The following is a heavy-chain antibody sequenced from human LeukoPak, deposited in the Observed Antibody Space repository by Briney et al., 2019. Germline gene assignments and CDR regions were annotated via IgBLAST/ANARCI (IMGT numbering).Heavy chain of an antibody. CDR1: GGTFSSDA. CDR3: ARDYDILTGYLGGEPTLGHDAFDI. CDR2: IIPILGIA. V-gene: IGHV1-69*04. Sequence: SVNVSCKASGGTFSSDAISWVRQATGQGLERMGRIIPILGIANYAQKFQGRVTITADKSTSTAYMELSSLRSEDTAVYYCARDYDILTGYLGGEPTLGHDAFDIWGQGTMVTVSS. J-gene: IGHJ3*02. D-gene: IGHD3-9*01.